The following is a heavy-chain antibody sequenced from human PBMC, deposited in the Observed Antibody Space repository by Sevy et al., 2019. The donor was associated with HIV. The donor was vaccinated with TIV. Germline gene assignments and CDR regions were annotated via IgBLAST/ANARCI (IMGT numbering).Heavy chain of an antibody. J-gene: IGHJ4*02. CDR1: GFTFRRYW. V-gene: IGHV3-7*01. Sequence: GGSLRLSSAASGFTFRRYWMSWVRQAPGKGLEWVANIKQDGSEKYYVDSVKGRFTMSRDNAKNSLYLQMNSLRAEDTAVYYCTKMKDDSSGFHLDYWGQGTLVTVSS. D-gene: IGHD3-22*01. CDR2: IKQDGSEK. CDR3: TKMKDDSSGFHLDY.